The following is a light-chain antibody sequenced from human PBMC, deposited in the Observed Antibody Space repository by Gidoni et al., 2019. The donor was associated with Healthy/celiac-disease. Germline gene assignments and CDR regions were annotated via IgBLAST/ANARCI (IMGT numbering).Light chain of an antibody. V-gene: IGLV1-44*01. CDR1: SSNIGSNT. J-gene: IGLJ2*01. CDR3: AAWDDSLNGVV. CDR2: SNN. Sequence: QSVLTQPPSASGPPGPRVTISCSGSSSNIGSNTVNWYQQLPGTAPKLLIYSNNQRPSWVPDRFSGSKSGTSASLAISGLQSEDEADYYCAAWDDSLNGVVFGGGTKLTVL.